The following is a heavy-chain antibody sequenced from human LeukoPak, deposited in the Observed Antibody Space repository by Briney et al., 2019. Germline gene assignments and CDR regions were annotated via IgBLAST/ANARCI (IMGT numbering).Heavy chain of an antibody. CDR3: ARDIGGSYYFHY. Sequence: PGGSLRLSCAASGFTFSSYAMSWVRQAPGKGLEWVSSISSSSSYIYYGDSVKGRFTISRDNAEDSLYLQMNSLRAEDTAVYYCARDIGGSYYFHYWGQGTLVTVSS. J-gene: IGHJ4*02. D-gene: IGHD1-26*01. CDR1: GFTFSSYA. V-gene: IGHV3-21*01. CDR2: ISSSSSYI.